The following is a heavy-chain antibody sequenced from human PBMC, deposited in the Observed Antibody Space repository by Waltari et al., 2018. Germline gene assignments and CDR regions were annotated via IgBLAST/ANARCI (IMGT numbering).Heavy chain of an antibody. CDR1: GCSTSTYY. V-gene: IGHV4-59*01. J-gene: IGHJ6*03. Sequence: QVQLQESGPGLVKPSETLSLTCTVSGCSTSTYYWSWVRKSPGKGLEWIGYIHYSGSSVYNPSLRSRVAISLDTPNNQFSLRLRSVTAADAAIYYCARADTSTSYFYYYMDVWGKGTTVTVSS. CDR2: IHYSGSS. CDR3: ARADTSTSYFYYYMDV. D-gene: IGHD1-26*01.